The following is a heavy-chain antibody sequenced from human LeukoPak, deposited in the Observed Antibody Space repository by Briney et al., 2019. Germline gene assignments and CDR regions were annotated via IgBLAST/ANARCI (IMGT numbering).Heavy chain of an antibody. V-gene: IGHV3-30*18. Sequence: PGGSLRLSCAASGFTFSSYGMHWVRQAPGKGLQWVAVTSSDGSTTFYEDSVRGRFTISRDNSKNTLYLQMNSLRAEDTAVYYCAKGPGPFDYWGQGTLVTVSS. J-gene: IGHJ4*02. CDR2: TSSDGSTT. CDR3: AKGPGPFDY. CDR1: GFTFSSYG. D-gene: IGHD2-8*02.